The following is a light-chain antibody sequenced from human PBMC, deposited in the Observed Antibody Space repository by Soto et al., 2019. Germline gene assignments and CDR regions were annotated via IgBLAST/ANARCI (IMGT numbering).Light chain of an antibody. Sequence: QPVLTQPASVSGSPGQSITISCTGTISDVGGYNYVSWYQQHPGKVPKLMIYEVSNRPAGVSNRFSGSKSGNTASLTISGLQAEDEADYYCSSFTSSSTLEVFGGGTKLTVL. V-gene: IGLV2-14*01. J-gene: IGLJ3*02. CDR3: SSFTSSSTLEV. CDR1: ISDVGGYNY. CDR2: EVS.